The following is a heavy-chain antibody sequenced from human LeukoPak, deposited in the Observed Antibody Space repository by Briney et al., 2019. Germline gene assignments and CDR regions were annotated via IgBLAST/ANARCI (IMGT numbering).Heavy chain of an antibody. CDR1: GFTFSSYA. Sequence: GGSLRLSCAASGFTFSSYAMSWVRQAPGKGLEWVSSISSSSSYIYYADSVKGRFTISRDNAKNSLYLQMNSLRAEDTAVYYCARASIAVAGTSGYYYYMDVWGKGTTVTVSS. D-gene: IGHD6-19*01. J-gene: IGHJ6*03. V-gene: IGHV3-21*01. CDR2: ISSSSSYI. CDR3: ARASIAVAGTSGYYYYMDV.